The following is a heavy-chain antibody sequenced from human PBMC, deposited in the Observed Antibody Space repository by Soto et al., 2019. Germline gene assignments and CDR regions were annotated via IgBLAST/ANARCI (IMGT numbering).Heavy chain of an antibody. CDR1: GYTFSNYD. D-gene: IGHD5-12*01. J-gene: IGHJ4*02. CDR2: MTPSSGKT. CDR3: ARRSRSGYDNYAD. Sequence: QMQLVQSGAEVKKPGASVKVSCKASGYTFSNYDINWVRQATGQGLEWLGWMTPSSGKTGYAQKFQGRVTMTMNTALSTAYMELSSLRSEDTAVYYCARRSRSGYDNYADWGQGTLVTVSS. V-gene: IGHV1-8*01.